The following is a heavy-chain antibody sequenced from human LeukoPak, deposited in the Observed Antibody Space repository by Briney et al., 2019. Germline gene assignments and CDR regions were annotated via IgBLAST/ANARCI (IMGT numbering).Heavy chain of an antibody. CDR2: ISSSSSYI. V-gene: IGHV3-21*04. J-gene: IGHJ6*03. Sequence: GGSLRLSCAASGFTFSNYDINWVRQAPGKGLEWVSSISSSSSYIYYAGSVKGRFTISRDNAKNSLYLQMNSLRAEDTALYYCAKGFRVRGVSYYYYMDVWGKGTTVTISS. CDR1: GFTFSNYD. D-gene: IGHD3-10*01. CDR3: AKGFRVRGVSYYYYMDV.